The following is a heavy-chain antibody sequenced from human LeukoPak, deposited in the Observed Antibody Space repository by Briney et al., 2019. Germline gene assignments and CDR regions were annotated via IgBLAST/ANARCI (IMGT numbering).Heavy chain of an antibody. Sequence: GGSLRLSCAASGFTFSSYSMNWVRQAPGKGLEWVSVIYSGGSTYYADSVKGRFTISRDNSKNTLYLQMNSLRAEDPAVYYCARGGGDYGDYVCEDVVCWFDPWGQGTLVTVSS. CDR2: IYSGGST. CDR1: GFTFSSYS. J-gene: IGHJ5*02. D-gene: IGHD4-17*01. CDR3: ARGGGDYGDYVCEDVVCWFDP. V-gene: IGHV3-66*01.